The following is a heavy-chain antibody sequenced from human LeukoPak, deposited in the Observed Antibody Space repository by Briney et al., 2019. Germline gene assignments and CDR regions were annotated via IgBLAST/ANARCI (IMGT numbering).Heavy chain of an antibody. J-gene: IGHJ3*02. Sequence: GGSLRLSCAASGFTFSSYAMSWVRQAPGKGLEWVSAISGSGGSTYYADSVKGRSTISRDNSKNTLYLRMNSLRAEDTAVYYCAKDGYCSGGSCYYDAFDIWGQGTMVTVSS. CDR2: ISGSGGST. V-gene: IGHV3-23*01. CDR1: GFTFSSYA. D-gene: IGHD2-15*01. CDR3: AKDGYCSGGSCYYDAFDI.